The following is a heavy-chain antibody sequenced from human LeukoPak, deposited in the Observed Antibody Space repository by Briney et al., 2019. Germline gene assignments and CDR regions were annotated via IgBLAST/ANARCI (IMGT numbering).Heavy chain of an antibody. Sequence: PGRSLRLSCAASRFTFTNYDMHWVRQAPGKGLEWVALISYDGSNKYYADSVKGRFTISRDNSKNTLYLQMNSLRPEDTAVFYCAKAVAAGTSVWIDYWGQGTLVTVSS. CDR3: AKAVAAGTSVWIDY. D-gene: IGHD6-13*01. CDR1: RFTFTNYD. V-gene: IGHV3-30*18. CDR2: ISYDGSNK. J-gene: IGHJ4*02.